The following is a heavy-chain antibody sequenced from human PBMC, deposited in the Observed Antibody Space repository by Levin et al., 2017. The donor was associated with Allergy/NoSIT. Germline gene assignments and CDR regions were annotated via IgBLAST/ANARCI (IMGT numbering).Heavy chain of an antibody. CDR3: AKAFDYDSSGYQLLRGYYFDY. J-gene: IGHJ4*02. CDR2: ISGSGGST. CDR1: GFTFSSYA. Sequence: PGGSLRLSCAASGFTFSSYAMSWVRQAPGEGLEWVSAISGSGGSTYYADSVKGRFTISRDNSKNTLYLQMNSLRAEDTAVYYCAKAFDYDSSGYQLLRGYYFDYWGQGTLVTVSS. V-gene: IGHV3-23*01. D-gene: IGHD3-22*01.